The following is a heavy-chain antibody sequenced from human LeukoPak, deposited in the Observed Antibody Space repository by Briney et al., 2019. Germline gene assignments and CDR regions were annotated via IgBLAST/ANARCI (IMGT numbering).Heavy chain of an antibody. CDR2: IIPIFGTA. J-gene: IGHJ4*02. D-gene: IGHD3-3*01. Sequence: SVKVSCKASGGTFSSYAISWVRQAPGQGLEWMGGIIPIFGTANYAQKFQGRVTITADGSTSTAYMELSSLRSEDTAVYYCARSTYYDFWSGYYSPNPIDYWGQGTLVTVSS. V-gene: IGHV1-69*13. CDR3: ARSTYYDFWSGYYSPNPIDY. CDR1: GGTFSSYA.